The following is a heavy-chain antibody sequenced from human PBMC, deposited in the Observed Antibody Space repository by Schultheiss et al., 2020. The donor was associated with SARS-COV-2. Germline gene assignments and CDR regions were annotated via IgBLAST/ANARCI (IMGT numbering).Heavy chain of an antibody. J-gene: IGHJ3*02. CDR3: ARHIVVVPAADPRACDI. V-gene: IGHV4-34*01. Sequence: SETLSLTCAVYVGSFSGYYWSWIRQPPGKGLEWIGEINHSGSTNYNPSLKSRVTISVDTSKNQFSLKLSSVTVADTAVYYCARHIVVVPAADPRACDILGQGTMVTGSS. CDR1: VGSFSGYY. D-gene: IGHD2-2*01. CDR2: INHSGST.